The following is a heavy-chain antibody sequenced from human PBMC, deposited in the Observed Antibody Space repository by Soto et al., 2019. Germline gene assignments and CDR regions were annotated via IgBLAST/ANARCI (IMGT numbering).Heavy chain of an antibody. CDR3: ARVGEGGSGYYYDY. CDR1: GGTFSSYA. CDR2: IIPIFGTA. Sequence: QVQLVQAGAEVKKPGSSVKVSCKASGGTFSSYAISWVRQAPGQGLEWMGGIIPIFGTANYAQKFQGSVTITADDCTSTAYMELSSLRSEDTAVYYCARVGEGGSGYYYDYWGQGTLVTVSS. V-gene: IGHV1-69*01. D-gene: IGHD3-22*01. J-gene: IGHJ4*02.